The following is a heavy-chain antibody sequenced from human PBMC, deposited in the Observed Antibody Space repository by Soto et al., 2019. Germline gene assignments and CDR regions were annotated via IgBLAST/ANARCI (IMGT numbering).Heavy chain of an antibody. CDR2: ISYDGSNT. CDR1: GFIFNNYT. CDR3: ARDNNYDSIRTYYFDY. J-gene: IGHJ4*02. Sequence: HPGGSLRLSCAASGFIFNNYTMHWVRQAPGKGLEWVALISYDGSNTYYADSVKGRFTISRDNSKNTLYLQMNSLRAEDTAVYYCARDNNYDSIRTYYFDYSGQGTLVTVSA. V-gene: IGHV3-30-3*01. D-gene: IGHD3-22*01.